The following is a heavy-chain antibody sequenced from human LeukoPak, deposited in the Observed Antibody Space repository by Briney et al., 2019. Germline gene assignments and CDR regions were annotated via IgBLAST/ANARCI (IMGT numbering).Heavy chain of an antibody. CDR2: ISSSSSYI. CDR3: ARVNAWGIGGDY. D-gene: IGHD3-16*01. J-gene: IGHJ4*02. Sequence: GGSLRLSCAASGFTFSSYSMNWVRQAPGKGLEWVSSISSSSSYIYYADSVKGRFTISRDNAKNSLYLQMNSLRAEDTAVYYCARVNAWGIGGDYWGQGTLVTVSS. CDR1: GFTFSSYS. V-gene: IGHV3-21*01.